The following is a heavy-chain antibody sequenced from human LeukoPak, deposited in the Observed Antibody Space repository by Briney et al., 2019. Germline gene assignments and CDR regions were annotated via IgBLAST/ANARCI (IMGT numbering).Heavy chain of an antibody. Sequence: GGSLRLSCAASGFTFSSYSMKWVRQAPGKVLEWVSYISSSGSTIYYADSVKGRFTISRHNPKNSLYLQMNSLRAEDTAVYYCARDLRSYDYYMDVWGKGTTVTVSS. V-gene: IGHV3-48*04. CDR1: GFTFSSYS. D-gene: IGHD3-16*01. J-gene: IGHJ6*03. CDR2: ISSSGSTI. CDR3: ARDLRSYDYYMDV.